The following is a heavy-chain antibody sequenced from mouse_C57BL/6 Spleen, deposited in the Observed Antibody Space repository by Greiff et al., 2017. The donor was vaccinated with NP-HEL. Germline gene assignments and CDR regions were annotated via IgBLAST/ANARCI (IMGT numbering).Heavy chain of an antibody. CDR2: INPSSGYT. J-gene: IGHJ3*01. V-gene: IGHV1-4*01. CDR1: GYTFTSYT. Sequence: QVQLQQSGAELARPGASVKMSCKASGYTFTSYTMHWVKQRPGQGLEWIGYINPSSGYTKYNQKFKDKATLTADKSSSTAYMQLSSLTSEDSAVYYCARNDYDDVAWFAYWGQGTLVTVSA. CDR3: ARNDYDDVAWFAY. D-gene: IGHD2-4*01.